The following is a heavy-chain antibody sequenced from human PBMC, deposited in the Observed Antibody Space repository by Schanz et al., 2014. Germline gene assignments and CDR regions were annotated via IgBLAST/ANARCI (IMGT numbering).Heavy chain of an antibody. CDR3: ARGGYSSGWYGQAIAHFDH. J-gene: IGHJ4*02. V-gene: IGHV1-18*01. CDR1: GYTFTSYG. Sequence: QVQLVQSGAEVKKPGASVKVSCKASGYTFTSYGINWVRQAPGQGLEWMGWISAYNGNTNYAQKLQGKVTMTTDTSTSTTYMELRSLRSDDTAVYYCARGGYSSGWYGQAIAHFDHGGQGTLVTVSS. CDR2: ISAYNGNT. D-gene: IGHD6-19*01.